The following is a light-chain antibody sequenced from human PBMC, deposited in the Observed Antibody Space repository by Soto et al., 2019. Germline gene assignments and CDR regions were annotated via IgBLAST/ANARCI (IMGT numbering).Light chain of an antibody. CDR1: QSVSSSY. CDR2: GAS. V-gene: IGKV3-20*01. CDR3: QQFGSSPLLT. J-gene: IGKJ3*01. Sequence: EIVLTQSPGTLSLSPGERATLSCRASQSVSSSYLAWYQQKPGQAPRLLIYGASSRATGIPDRFSGSESGTDFSLTISRMESEDLAVYSCQQFGSSPLLTFGPGTKVDVK.